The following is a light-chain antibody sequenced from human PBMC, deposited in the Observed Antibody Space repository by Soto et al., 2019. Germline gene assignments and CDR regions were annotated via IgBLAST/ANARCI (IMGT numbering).Light chain of an antibody. CDR1: QSVSSY. Sequence: EIVLTQSPATLSLSPGERATLSCRASQSVSSYLAWYQQKPGQAPRLLIYDASNRATGIPARFSGSRSGTDLTLTIIRLEPADFPVYYCQQRSNWPPYTFGQGTKLEIK. CDR3: QQRSNWPPYT. J-gene: IGKJ2*01. V-gene: IGKV3-11*01. CDR2: DAS.